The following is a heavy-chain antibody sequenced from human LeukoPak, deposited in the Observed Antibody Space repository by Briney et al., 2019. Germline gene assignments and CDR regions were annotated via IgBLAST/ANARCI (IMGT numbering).Heavy chain of an antibody. CDR3: ARGVQLGSSFDI. CDR1: GGTFSSYA. Sequence: GASVKVSCKASGGTFSSYAISWVRQAPGQGLEWMGGIIPIFGTANYAQKFQGRVTITTDESTSTAYMELSSLRSEDTAVYYCARGVQLGSSFDIWGLGTMVTVSS. V-gene: IGHV1-69*05. D-gene: IGHD5-18*01. CDR2: IIPIFGTA. J-gene: IGHJ3*02.